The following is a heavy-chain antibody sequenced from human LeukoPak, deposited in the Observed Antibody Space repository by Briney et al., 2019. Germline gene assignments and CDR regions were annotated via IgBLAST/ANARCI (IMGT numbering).Heavy chain of an antibody. J-gene: IGHJ4*02. V-gene: IGHV3-7*03. CDR3: ATDSFGIFDY. D-gene: IGHD3-10*01. CDR1: GFAFSSCW. Sequence: GGSLRLSCAASGFAFSSCWMNWVRQAPGKGLEWVAKIKEDGSEKYYVDSVKGRFTISRDNAENSLYLQMNSLRAEDTAVCYCATDSFGIFDYWGQGTLVTVSS. CDR2: IKEDGSEK.